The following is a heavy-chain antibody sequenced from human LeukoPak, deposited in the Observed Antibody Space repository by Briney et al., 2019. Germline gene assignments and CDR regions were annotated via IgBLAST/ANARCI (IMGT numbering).Heavy chain of an antibody. V-gene: IGHV4-59*01. D-gene: IGHD2-2*01. CDR3: ARGGIHRTTTSCQAHYYYYGMDV. CDR2: IYYSGST. J-gene: IGHJ6*02. CDR1: GGSISSYY. Sequence: PSETLSLTCTVSGGSISSYYWSWIRQPPGKGLEWIGYIYYSGSTNYNPSLKSRVTISVDTSKNQFSLKLSSVTAADTAVYYCARGGIHRTTTSCQAHYYYYGMDVWGQGTTVTVSS.